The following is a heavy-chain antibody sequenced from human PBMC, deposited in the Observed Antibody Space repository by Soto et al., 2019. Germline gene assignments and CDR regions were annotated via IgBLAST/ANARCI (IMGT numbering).Heavy chain of an antibody. J-gene: IGHJ4*02. CDR3: ARKLSYSNSCYKLSFDY. CDR1: GGTFSSYA. V-gene: IGHV1-69*13. D-gene: IGHD6-13*01. Sequence: GAPVKLSCKASGGTFSSYAISWGRQDTRQGLEWMGGIIPIFGTANYAQKFQGRVTITADESTSTAYMELSSLRSEDTAVYYGARKLSYSNSCYKLSFDYWNQGTLVTVSS. CDR2: IIPIFGTA.